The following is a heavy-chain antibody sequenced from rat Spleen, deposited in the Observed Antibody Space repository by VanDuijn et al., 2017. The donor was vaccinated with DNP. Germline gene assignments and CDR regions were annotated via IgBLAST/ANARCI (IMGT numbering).Heavy chain of an antibody. CDR2: IRYDGGST. Sequence: EVQLVESGGGLVQPGRSLKLSCAASGFTFSDYYMAWVRQAPTKGLEWVAYIRYDGGSTYYPDSVKGRFTISRDNAKNTLYLQMDSLRSEDTATYHCATRYYYTGPYNSFAHWGQGTLVTVSS. J-gene: IGHJ3*01. CDR1: GFTFSDYY. D-gene: IGHD1-1*01. CDR3: ATRYYYTGPYNSFAH. V-gene: IGHV5-20*01.